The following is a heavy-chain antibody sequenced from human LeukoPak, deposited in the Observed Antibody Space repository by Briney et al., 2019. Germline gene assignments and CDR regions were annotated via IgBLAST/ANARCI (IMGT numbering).Heavy chain of an antibody. CDR1: GFTFSNAW. J-gene: IGHJ4*02. Sequence: GGSLRLSCAASGFTFSNAWMSWVRQAPGKGLGWVGCIKSKTDGGTTDYAAPVKGRFTISRDDSKNTLYLQMNSLKTEDTAVYYCTTEVADYWGQGTLVTVSS. V-gene: IGHV3-15*01. CDR3: TTEVADY. CDR2: IKSKTDGGTT.